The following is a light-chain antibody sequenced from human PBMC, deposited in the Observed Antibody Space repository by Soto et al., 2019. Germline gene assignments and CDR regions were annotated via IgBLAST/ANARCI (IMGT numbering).Light chain of an antibody. CDR1: SSDVGGYNY. CDR3: SSYTSRSTVV. CDR2: DVS. V-gene: IGLV2-14*01. J-gene: IGLJ2*01. Sequence: QSALTQPASMSGSPGQSITISCTGTSSDVGGYNYVSWYQRHPGKAPKLMIYDVSNRPSGVSNRFSGSKSGNTASLTISGLQAEDDADYYCSSYTSRSTVVFGGGTQLTVL.